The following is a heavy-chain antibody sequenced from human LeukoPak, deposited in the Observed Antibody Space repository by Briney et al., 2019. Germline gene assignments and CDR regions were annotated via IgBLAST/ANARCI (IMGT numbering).Heavy chain of an antibody. CDR3: ARDRAYSSSWRGRVHAFDI. J-gene: IGHJ3*02. Sequence: SETPSLTCTVSGGSISSGGYYWSWIRQPPGKGLEWIGYIYHSGSTYYNPSLKSRVTISVDRSKNQFSLKLSSVTAADTAVYYCARDRAYSSSWRGRVHAFDIWGQGTMVTVSS. CDR2: IYHSGST. V-gene: IGHV4-30-2*01. D-gene: IGHD6-13*01. CDR1: GGSISSGGYY.